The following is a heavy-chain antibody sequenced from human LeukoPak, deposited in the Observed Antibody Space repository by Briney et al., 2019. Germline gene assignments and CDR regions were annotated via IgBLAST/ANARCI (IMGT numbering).Heavy chain of an antibody. CDR2: ISAYNGNT. V-gene: IGHV1-18*01. Sequence: ASVKVSCKASGYRFTSYGITWVRQAPGQGIEWMGWISAYNGNTNYAQKLQGRVTLTTDTSTSTAYMELRSLRSDDTAVYYCAREGYCSGGTCYSTMNWFDPWGQGTLVTVSS. D-gene: IGHD2-15*01. CDR3: AREGYCSGGTCYSTMNWFDP. J-gene: IGHJ5*02. CDR1: GYRFTSYG.